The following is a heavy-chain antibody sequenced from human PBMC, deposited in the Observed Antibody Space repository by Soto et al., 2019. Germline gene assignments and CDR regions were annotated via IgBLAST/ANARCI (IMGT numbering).Heavy chain of an antibody. CDR3: AKDLNYYGSGSYFGY. V-gene: IGHV3-30*18. Sequence: QVQLVESGGGVVQPGRSLRLSCAASGLTFSSYGMHWVRQAPGKGLEWVAVISYDGSNKYYSDSVKGRFTISRDNSKNALYLQMNSLRAEDTAVYYCAKDLNYYGSGSYFGYWGQGTLVTVSS. D-gene: IGHD3-10*01. J-gene: IGHJ4*02. CDR2: ISYDGSNK. CDR1: GLTFSSYG.